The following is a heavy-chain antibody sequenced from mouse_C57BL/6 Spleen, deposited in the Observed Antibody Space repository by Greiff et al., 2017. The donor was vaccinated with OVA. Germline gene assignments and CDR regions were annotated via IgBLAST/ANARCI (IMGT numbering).Heavy chain of an antibody. V-gene: IGHV1-80*01. Sequence: VQLQQSGAELVKPGASVKISCKASGYAFSSYWMNWVKQRPGKGLEWIGQIYPGDGDTNYNGKFKGKATLTADKSSSTAYMQLSSLTSEDSAVYFCARSMVTTAYWYFDVWGTGTTVTVSS. CDR3: ARSMVTTAYWYFDV. D-gene: IGHD2-2*01. CDR1: GYAFSSYW. J-gene: IGHJ1*03. CDR2: IYPGDGDT.